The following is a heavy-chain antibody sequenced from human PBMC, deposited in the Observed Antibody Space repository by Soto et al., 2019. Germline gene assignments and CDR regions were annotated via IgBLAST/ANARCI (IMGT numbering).Heavy chain of an antibody. J-gene: IGHJ6*02. CDR1: GFSFDDYP. CDR2: ITWNSDNI. D-gene: IGHD3-22*01. Sequence: EVQLVESGGGLVQPGRSLRLSCAASGFSFDDYPMHWVRQAPGKGLEWVAGITWNSDNIHYADSVKGRFTISRDNAKNSLYLQMNSLRTEDTASYFCAKYNYYFDTSGFYRYGLGVWGQGTRVTVSS. CDR3: AKYNYYFDTSGFYRYGLGV. V-gene: IGHV3-9*01.